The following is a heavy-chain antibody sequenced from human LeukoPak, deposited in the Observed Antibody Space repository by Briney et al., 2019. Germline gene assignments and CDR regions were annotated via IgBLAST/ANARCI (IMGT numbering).Heavy chain of an antibody. CDR2: IKSDGITI. CDR1: GFTFSNYM. V-gene: IGHV3-74*01. CDR3: LRDLNWSLDQ. J-gene: IGHJ4*02. D-gene: IGHD1-20*01. Sequence: GGSLRLSCAASGFTFSNYMRRWVRQAPAKGLVWVSRIKSDGITITYADSVKGRFTISRDNAKNTLYLQMNSLRAEDTAVYYCLRDLNWSLDQWGQGTLVTVSS.